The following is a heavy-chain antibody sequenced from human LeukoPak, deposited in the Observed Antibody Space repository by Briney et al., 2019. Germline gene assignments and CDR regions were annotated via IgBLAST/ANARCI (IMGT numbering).Heavy chain of an antibody. V-gene: IGHV4-34*01. CDR2: INHSGST. CDR1: GGSFSGYY. J-gene: IGHJ4*02. CDR3: AGRYCSGGRCYRALADY. Sequence: SETLSLTCAVYGGSFSGYYWSWIRQPPAKGLEWIGEINHSGSTNYNPSLKSRVTISVDTSKNQFSLKPTSVTAADTAVYYCAGRYCSGGRCYRALADYWGQGTLVTVSS. D-gene: IGHD2-15*01.